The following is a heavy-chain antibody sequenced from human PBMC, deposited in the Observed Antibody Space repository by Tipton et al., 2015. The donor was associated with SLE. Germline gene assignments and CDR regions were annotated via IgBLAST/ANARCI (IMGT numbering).Heavy chain of an antibody. CDR2: IYYTGST. V-gene: IGHV4-39*07. Sequence: TLSLTCTVSGGSVSSSSYYWGWIRQPPGKGLEWIGSIYYTGSTDYNPSLKSRIIISVDMSKNQFSLKLTSVTAADSAVYYCTRGHFNSGTFPYYNYYYYMDVWGKGTAVTVSS. D-gene: IGHD3-10*01. J-gene: IGHJ6*03. CDR1: GGSVSSSSYY. CDR3: TRGHFNSGTFPYYNYYYYMDV.